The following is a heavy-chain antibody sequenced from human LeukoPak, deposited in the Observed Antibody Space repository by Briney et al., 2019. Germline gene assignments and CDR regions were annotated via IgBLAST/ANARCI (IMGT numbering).Heavy chain of an antibody. J-gene: IGHJ4*02. Sequence: GASVTVSCKASGYNFTTYGISWVRQAPGQGLEWMGWISVYNGNTKYAQKLQGRVTMTTDTSTTTAYMELRSLRSDDTAVYYCARDRSIVAADHFDYWGQGTLVTVSS. V-gene: IGHV1-18*04. CDR1: GYNFTTYG. CDR2: ISVYNGNT. CDR3: ARDRSIVAADHFDY. D-gene: IGHD6-13*01.